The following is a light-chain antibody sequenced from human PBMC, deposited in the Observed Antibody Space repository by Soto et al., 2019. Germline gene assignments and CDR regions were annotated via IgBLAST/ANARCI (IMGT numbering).Light chain of an antibody. CDR1: QSLSST. Sequence: ETVMTQSPAILSLSPGERATLSCRTSQSLSSTLAWYQQRPGQAPRLLIYAASTRAPGIPARFSGSGSGTAFTLTIRHLQYEDFTFYYSQHYANWPLTFGEWTKVEIK. J-gene: IGKJ4*01. CDR3: QHYANWPLT. CDR2: AAS. V-gene: IGKV3-15*01.